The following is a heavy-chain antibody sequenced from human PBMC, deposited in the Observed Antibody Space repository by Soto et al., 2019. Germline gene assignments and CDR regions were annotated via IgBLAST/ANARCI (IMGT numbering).Heavy chain of an antibody. Sequence: AAVKVSCKASGGTFSSYAISWVRQAPGQGLEWMGGIIPIFGTANYAQKFQGRVTITADKSTSTAYMELSSLRSEDTAVYYCARPPTDSSGYYQKNRYYFDYWSQGTLVTVSS. CDR2: IIPIFGTA. D-gene: IGHD3-22*01. CDR1: GGTFSSYA. CDR3: ARPPTDSSGYYQKNRYYFDY. J-gene: IGHJ4*02. V-gene: IGHV1-69*06.